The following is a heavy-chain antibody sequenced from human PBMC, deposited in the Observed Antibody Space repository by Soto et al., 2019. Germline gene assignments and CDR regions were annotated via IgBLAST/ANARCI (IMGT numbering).Heavy chain of an antibody. CDR2: IKSQTDGGTT. Sequence: GGSLRLSCAASGVAFSNAWMNWVRQAPGKGLEWVGRIKSQTDGGTTDYAAPVKGRFTISRDDSKNTIYLQMNSLRTEDTAVYYCTATGGSTSSWDLDYWGQGTLVTVSS. D-gene: IGHD2-2*01. V-gene: IGHV3-15*01. CDR1: GVAFSNAW. J-gene: IGHJ4*02. CDR3: TATGGSTSSWDLDY.